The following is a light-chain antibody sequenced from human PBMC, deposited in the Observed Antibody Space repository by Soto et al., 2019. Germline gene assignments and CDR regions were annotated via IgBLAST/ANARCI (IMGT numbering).Light chain of an antibody. V-gene: IGKV3-20*01. CDR1: QTISTTF. CDR2: GAS. Sequence: IVLTQSPGTLSLSPGEGATLSCRASQTISTTFLAWYQQKPGQAPRLLIYGASSRATGIPDRFSGGGSGTDFHLTISGLEPEDFAVYYCQFYDDSLPAWPVGEGPEVEI. CDR3: QFYDDSLPAWP. J-gene: IGKJ1*01.